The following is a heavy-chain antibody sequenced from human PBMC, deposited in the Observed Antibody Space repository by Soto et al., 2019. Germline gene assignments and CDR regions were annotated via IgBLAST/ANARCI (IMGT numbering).Heavy chain of an antibody. CDR1: GFTFYSYT. CDR3: ARDFDWSFDY. D-gene: IGHD3-9*01. V-gene: IGHV3-21*05. J-gene: IGHJ4*02. Sequence: GSLILSCAASGFTFYSYTMNWIRQSPGKVLDWVSNIRISNAYTHYAYSVKGRFTISRYNSNNSLYLQMNSLRSEDTAVYYCARDFDWSFDYWGQGTMVTVSS. CDR2: IRISNAYT.